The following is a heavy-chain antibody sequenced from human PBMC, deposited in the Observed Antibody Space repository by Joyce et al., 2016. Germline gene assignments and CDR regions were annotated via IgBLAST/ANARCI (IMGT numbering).Heavy chain of an antibody. D-gene: IGHD3-10*01. J-gene: IGHJ4*02. CDR2: IYYSGST. CDR3: ARDVLMVRGPLGY. Sequence: QLQLQESGPGLVKPSETLSLTCTVSGGSISSRSYYWGWIRQPPGKGLEWIGGIYYSGSTYYNPSLKSRVTVSVDTSKNQISLKLRSVTAADTAVYYCARDVLMVRGPLGYWGQGTLVSVSS. V-gene: IGHV4-39*07. CDR1: GGSISSRSYY.